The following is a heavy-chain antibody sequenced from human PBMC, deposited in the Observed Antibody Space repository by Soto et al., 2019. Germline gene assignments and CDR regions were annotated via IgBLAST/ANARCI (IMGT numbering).Heavy chain of an antibody. Sequence: QVQLVQSGAEVKKPGSSVKVSCKASGGTFSSYTISWVRQAPGQGLEWMGRIIPILGIANYAQKFQGRVTITADKSTSTAYMELSSRRSEDTAVYYCARALGNYDILPAHVDYYGMDVWGQGTTVTVSS. CDR2: IIPILGIA. V-gene: IGHV1-69*02. CDR1: GGTFSSYT. D-gene: IGHD3-9*01. J-gene: IGHJ6*02. CDR3: ARALGNYDILPAHVDYYGMDV.